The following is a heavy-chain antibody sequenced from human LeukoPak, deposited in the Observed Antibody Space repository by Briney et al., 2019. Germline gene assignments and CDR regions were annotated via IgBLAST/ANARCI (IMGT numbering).Heavy chain of an antibody. Sequence: ASEKVSCKASGYTFTGYYMHWGRQAPGHGLECMGRINPNSGGTNYAQKIPGRVTMTRDTSISTAYMELSRLRSDDTAVYYCARASVPMDYYGSSWFDPWGQGTLVTVSS. CDR1: GYTFTGYY. J-gene: IGHJ5*02. V-gene: IGHV1-2*06. CDR3: ARASVPMDYYGSSWFDP. D-gene: IGHD3-10*01. CDR2: INPNSGGT.